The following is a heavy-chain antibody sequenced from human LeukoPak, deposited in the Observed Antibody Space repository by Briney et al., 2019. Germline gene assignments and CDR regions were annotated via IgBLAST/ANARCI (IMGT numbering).Heavy chain of an antibody. CDR1: GFTFSSYA. CDR2: IGSSSSYI. Sequence: MAGGSLRLSCAASGFTFSSYAMHWVRQAPGKGLEWVSSIGSSSSYIYYADSVKGRFTISRDNAKNSLYLQMNSLRAEDTAVYYCARGSSSGWYTDYYYYGMDVWGKGTTVTVSS. D-gene: IGHD6-19*01. CDR3: ARGSSSGWYTDYYYYGMDV. V-gene: IGHV3-21*01. J-gene: IGHJ6*04.